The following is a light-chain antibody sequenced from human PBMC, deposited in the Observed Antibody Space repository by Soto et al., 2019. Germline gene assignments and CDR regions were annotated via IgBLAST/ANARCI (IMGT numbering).Light chain of an antibody. CDR1: QSITTY. Sequence: DIQMTQSPSSLSAFVGDRVTITCRASQSITTYLNWYQHKPGKAPKLLIYAASNLQSGVPSRFSGSGSGTDFTLTISSLQPEDFATYYCQQSYSIFLTFGQGTKVEVK. J-gene: IGKJ1*01. V-gene: IGKV1-39*01. CDR2: AAS. CDR3: QQSYSIFLT.